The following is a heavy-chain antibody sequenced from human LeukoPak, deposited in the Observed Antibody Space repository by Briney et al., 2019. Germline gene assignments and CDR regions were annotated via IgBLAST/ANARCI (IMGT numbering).Heavy chain of an antibody. D-gene: IGHD6-19*01. J-gene: IGHJ4*02. CDR3: ARTREKWQVLDY. CDR2: ISHEGSFQ. V-gene: IGHV3-30*03. Sequence: GGSLRLSCAASGFTFGSHGRHWVRQAPGQGLEWLAVISHEGSFQNYADSVRGRFTVSKDNSKNMAYLQMNSLRPDDTAVYFCARTREKWQVLDYWGQGTLVTVSS. CDR1: GFTFGSHG.